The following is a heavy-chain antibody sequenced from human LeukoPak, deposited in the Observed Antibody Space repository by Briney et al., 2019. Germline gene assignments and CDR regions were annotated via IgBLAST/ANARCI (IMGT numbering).Heavy chain of an antibody. CDR1: GNSISSSGYY. CDR2: IHFSGTT. CDR3: ARFRGVVSSSLLDF. J-gene: IGHJ4*02. V-gene: IGHV4-39*01. Sequence: SETLSLTCTVSGNSISSSGYYWGWLRQPPGAGLEWIGIIHFSGTTYYNPSLKSRVTISVDTSKNQFSLKLTSVTAADTAVYYCARFRGVVSSSLLDFWGQGTLVTVSS. D-gene: IGHD3-10*01.